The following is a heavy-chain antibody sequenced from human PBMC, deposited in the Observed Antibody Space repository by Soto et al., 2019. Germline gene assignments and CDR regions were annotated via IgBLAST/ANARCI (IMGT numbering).Heavy chain of an antibody. J-gene: IGHJ4*02. V-gene: IGHV3-30*18. D-gene: IGHD3-22*01. CDR1: GFTFSSYG. CDR2: ISYDGSNK. Sequence: QVQLVESGGGVAQPGRSLRLSCAASGFTFSSYGMHWVRQAPGTGLEWVAVISYDGSNKYYADSVKGRFTISRDNSKKAMYLQMNSVRAEDTAAYYCAKGVSGYYYDSSALPPDYWGQGTLVTVSS. CDR3: AKGVSGYYYDSSALPPDY.